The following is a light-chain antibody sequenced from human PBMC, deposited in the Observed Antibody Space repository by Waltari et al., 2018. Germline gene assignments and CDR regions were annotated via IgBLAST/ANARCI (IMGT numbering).Light chain of an antibody. CDR1: RSKLGAEV. J-gene: IGLJ3*02. CDR3: ATWDYSLDGQV. CDR2: STN. V-gene: IGLV1-44*01. Sequence: QSVLTQPPSASGTPGQRVTITCSGSRSKLGAEVVNGYQVLPGTAPKLLIYSTNQRPSRVPERFSGSKSGTSASLAISGLQSEDEADYYCATWDYSLDGQVFGGGTKLTVL.